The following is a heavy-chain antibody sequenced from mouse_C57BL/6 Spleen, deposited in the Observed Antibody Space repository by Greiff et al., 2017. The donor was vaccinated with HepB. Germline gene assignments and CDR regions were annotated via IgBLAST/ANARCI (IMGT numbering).Heavy chain of an antibody. CDR2: IYPGSGST. D-gene: IGHD3-1*01. CDR3: ARRGPYQGYFDD. V-gene: IGHV1-55*01. Sequence: QVQLQQPGAELVKPGASVKMSCKASGYTFTSYWLTWVKQRPGQGLEWIGDIYPGSGSTNYNEKFKSKATLTVDTSSSTAYMQLSSLTSEDSAVYYCARRGPYQGYFDDWGQGTTLTVSS. CDR1: GYTFTSYW. J-gene: IGHJ2*01.